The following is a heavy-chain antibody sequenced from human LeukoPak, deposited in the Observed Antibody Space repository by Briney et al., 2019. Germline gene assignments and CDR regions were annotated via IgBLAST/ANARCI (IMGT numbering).Heavy chain of an antibody. CDR1: GGSFSGYY. CDR3: ARGYPAAGFNY. D-gene: IGHD6-13*01. V-gene: IGHV4-34*01. J-gene: IGHJ4*02. CDR2: SNHSGST. Sequence: SETLSLTCAVYGGSFSGYYWSWIRQPPGKGLEWIGESNHSGSTNYNLSLKSRVTISVDTSKKQFSLKVSSVTAADTAVYYCARGYPAAGFNYWGQGTLVTVSS.